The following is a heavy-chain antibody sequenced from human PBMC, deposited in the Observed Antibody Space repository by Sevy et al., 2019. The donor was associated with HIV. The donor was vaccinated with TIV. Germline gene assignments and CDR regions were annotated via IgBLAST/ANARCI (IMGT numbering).Heavy chain of an antibody. J-gene: IGHJ4*02. D-gene: IGHD5-18*01. V-gene: IGHV3-66*01. CDR2: IHSDDTT. CDR1: GFTVNSNY. CDR3: ARGKSGYGYALNY. Sequence: GGSLRLSCAASGFTVNSNYMTWVRQAPGKGLEGVSVIHSDDTTYHADSVKDRFTISRDNFRNTLYLHMSSLRAEDTAVYYCARGKSGYGYALNYWGQGTLVTVSS.